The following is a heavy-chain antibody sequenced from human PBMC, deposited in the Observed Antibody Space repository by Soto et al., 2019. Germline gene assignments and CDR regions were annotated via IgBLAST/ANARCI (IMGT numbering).Heavy chain of an antibody. CDR3: ARRSSSWSWGYFDY. D-gene: IGHD3-10*01. V-gene: IGHV4-59*08. CDR2: IYYTGST. J-gene: IGHJ4*02. CDR1: GGSISGYF. Sequence: QVQLQESGPGLVKPSETLSLTCTVSGGSISGYFWSWIRQPPGKGLEWIGYIYYTGSTRYNPSLNSRVTISLDPSKGHFSLQLNSVTAADTAVYYCARRSSSWSWGYFDYWGQGTLVTISS.